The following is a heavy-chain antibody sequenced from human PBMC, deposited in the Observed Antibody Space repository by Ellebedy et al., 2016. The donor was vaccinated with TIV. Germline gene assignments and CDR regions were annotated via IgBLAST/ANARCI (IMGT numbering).Heavy chain of an antibody. CDR3: AKDQARFLEWLFGDY. CDR1: GFTFSSYA. CDR2: ISGSGGST. V-gene: IGHV3-23*01. D-gene: IGHD3-3*01. J-gene: IGHJ4*02. Sequence: GESLKISXAASGFTFSSYAMSWVRQAPGKGLEWVSAISGSGGSTYYADSVKGRFTISRDNSKNTLYLQMNSLRAEDTAVYYCAKDQARFLEWLFGDYWGQGTLVTVSS.